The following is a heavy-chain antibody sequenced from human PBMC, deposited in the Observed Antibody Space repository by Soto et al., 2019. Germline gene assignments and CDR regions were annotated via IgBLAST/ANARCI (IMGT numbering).Heavy chain of an antibody. J-gene: IGHJ4*02. Sequence: EVQLVESGGGLVKPGGSLRLSCAASGFTFSSYSMNWVRQAPGKGLEWVSSISSSSTYIYYADSVKGRVTMSRDNAKNSLYLQMTRLRAEDTAVSYCASADYCLDRSGWYYWGQGALVTVSS. CDR2: ISSSSTYI. CDR1: GFTFSSYS. V-gene: IGHV3-21*01. D-gene: IGHD3-22*01. CDR3: ASADYCLDRSGWYY.